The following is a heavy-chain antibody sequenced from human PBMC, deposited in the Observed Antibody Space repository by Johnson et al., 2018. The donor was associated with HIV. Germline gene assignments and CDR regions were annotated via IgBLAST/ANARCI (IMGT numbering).Heavy chain of an antibody. CDR1: GFTFSSYW. CDR2: INSDGSST. V-gene: IGHV3-74*02. Sequence: VQLVESGGGLVQPGGSLRLSCAASGFTFSSYWMHWVRQAPGKGLVWVSRINSDGSSTSYADSVKGRFTISRDNAKNTLYLQMNSLKTEDTAVYYCSTGFSSWAFDIWAQGTMVTVSS. J-gene: IGHJ3*02. D-gene: IGHD6-13*01. CDR3: STGFSSWAFDI.